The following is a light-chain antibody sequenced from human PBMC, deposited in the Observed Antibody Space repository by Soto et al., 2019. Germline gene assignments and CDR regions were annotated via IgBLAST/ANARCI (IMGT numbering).Light chain of an antibody. CDR2: EVS. V-gene: IGLV2-14*01. CDR3: SSYTISTTLV. Sequence: QSVLTQPASVSGSPGQSITISCTGTSSDVGTYNYVSWYQQHPGKAPKLMIYEVSNRPSGVSTRFSGSKSGNTASLTISGLQAEDEADYYCSSYTISTTLVFGTGTKVTVL. J-gene: IGLJ1*01. CDR1: SSDVGTYNY.